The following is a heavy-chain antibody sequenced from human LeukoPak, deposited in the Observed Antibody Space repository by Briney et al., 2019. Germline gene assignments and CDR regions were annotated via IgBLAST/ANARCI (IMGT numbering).Heavy chain of an antibody. V-gene: IGHV3-30-3*01. J-gene: IGHJ4*02. D-gene: IGHD1-26*01. CDR1: GFTFSNYA. CDR2: ISYDGSNE. Sequence: GGSLRLSCAASGFTFSNYAMHWVRQAPGKGLEWVAVISYDGSNEYYADSVKGRITISRDNSKNTLYLQMNSLRAEDTAVYYCAKGGKWDVTPFDYWGQGTLVTVSS. CDR3: AKGGKWDVTPFDY.